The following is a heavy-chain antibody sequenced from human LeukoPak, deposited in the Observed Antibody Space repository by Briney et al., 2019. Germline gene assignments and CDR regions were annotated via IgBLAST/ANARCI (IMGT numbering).Heavy chain of an antibody. V-gene: IGHV4-39*01. CDR2: IYYSGST. Sequence: PSETLSLTCTVSGGSISSSSHYWGWIRQPPGKGLEWIGSIYYSGSTYYNPSLKSRVTISVDTSKNQFSLKLSSVTAADTAVYYCARHGSGDLVWYWYFDLWGRGTLVTVSS. CDR3: ARHGSGDLVWYWYFDL. J-gene: IGHJ2*01. CDR1: GGSISSSSHY. D-gene: IGHD7-27*01.